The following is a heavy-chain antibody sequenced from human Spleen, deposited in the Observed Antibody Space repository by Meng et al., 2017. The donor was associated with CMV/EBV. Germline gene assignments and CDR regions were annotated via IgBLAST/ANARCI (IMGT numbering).Heavy chain of an antibody. J-gene: IGHJ4*02. V-gene: IGHV4-34*01. CDR1: GGSFSGYY. CDR2: INHSGST. Sequence: SETLSLTCAVYGGSFSGYYWSWIRQPPGKGLEWIGEINHSGSTNYNPSLKSRVTVSVDTSKNQFSLKLSSVTAADTAVYYCARGRFSISSTSGYYFGYWGQGTLVTVSS. CDR3: ARGRFSISSTSGYYFGY. D-gene: IGHD2-2*01.